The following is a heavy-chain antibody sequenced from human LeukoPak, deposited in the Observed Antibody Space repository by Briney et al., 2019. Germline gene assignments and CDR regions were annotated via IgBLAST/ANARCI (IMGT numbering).Heavy chain of an antibody. CDR1: GFTFSSYG. CDR3: ARESTYYYDSSGYYREYFIDY. D-gene: IGHD3-22*01. V-gene: IGHV3-23*01. CDR2: ISGSGGST. Sequence: GGTLRLSCAASGFTFSSYGMSWVRQAPGKGLEWVSAISGSGGSTYYADSVKGRFTISRDNSKNTLYLQMNSLRAEDTAVYYCARESTYYYDSSGYYREYFIDYWGQGTLVTVSS. J-gene: IGHJ4*02.